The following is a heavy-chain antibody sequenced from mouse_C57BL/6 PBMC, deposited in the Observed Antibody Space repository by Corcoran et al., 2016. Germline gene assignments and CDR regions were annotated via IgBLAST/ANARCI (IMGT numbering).Heavy chain of an antibody. CDR1: GYTFTYYY. J-gene: IGHJ1*03. D-gene: IGHD2-2*01. Sequence: EVQLQQSGPELVKPGASVKISCKASGYTFTYYYMNWVKQSHGKSLEWIGDINPNNGGTSYNQKFKGKATLTVDKSSSTAYMELRSLTSEDSAVYYCARGGGYPRYFDVWGTGTTVTVSS. CDR2: INPNNGGT. V-gene: IGHV1-26*01. CDR3: ARGGGYPRYFDV.